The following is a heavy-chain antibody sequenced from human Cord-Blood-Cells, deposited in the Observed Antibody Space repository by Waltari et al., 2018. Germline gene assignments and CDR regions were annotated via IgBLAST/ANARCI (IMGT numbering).Heavy chain of an antibody. CDR2: IYYSGST. J-gene: IGHJ4*02. V-gene: IGHV4-39*07. D-gene: IGHD3-10*01. CDR1: GGSISSSSYY. Sequence: QLQLQESGPGLVKPSETLSLTCTVSGGSISSSSYYWGWIRQPPGKGLEWSGLIYYSGSTYNNPSLKSRVTRSVDTYKNQFSLKRSSVTAADTAVYYCARVITMVRGVIIDYWGQGTLVTVSS. CDR3: ARVITMVRGVIIDY.